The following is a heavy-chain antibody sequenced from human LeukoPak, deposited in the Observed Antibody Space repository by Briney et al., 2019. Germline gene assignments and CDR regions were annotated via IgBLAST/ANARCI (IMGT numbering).Heavy chain of an antibody. CDR1: GGTFSSYG. D-gene: IGHD3-10*01. V-gene: IGHV1-69*13. CDR3: AIHYYGSGSPLYYMDV. Sequence: GASVKVSCKASGGTFSSYGISWVRQAPGQGLEWMGGIIPIFGTANYAQKFQGRVTITADESTSTAYMELSSLRSEDTAVYYCAIHYYGSGSPLYYMDVWGKGTTVTIS. CDR2: IIPIFGTA. J-gene: IGHJ6*03.